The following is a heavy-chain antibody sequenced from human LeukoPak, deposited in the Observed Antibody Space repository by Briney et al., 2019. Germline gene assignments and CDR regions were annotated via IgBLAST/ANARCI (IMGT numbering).Heavy chain of an antibody. Sequence: SETLSLTCAVYGGSFSGYYWSWIRQPPGKGLEWIGEINHSGSTNYNPSLKSRVTISVDTSKNQFSLKLSSVTAADTAVYYCARGNNSHYYDSSGYTGRDNWFDPWGQGTLVTVSS. CDR1: GGSFSGYY. CDR3: ARGNNSHYYDSSGYTGRDNWFDP. D-gene: IGHD3-22*01. V-gene: IGHV4-34*01. CDR2: INHSGST. J-gene: IGHJ5*02.